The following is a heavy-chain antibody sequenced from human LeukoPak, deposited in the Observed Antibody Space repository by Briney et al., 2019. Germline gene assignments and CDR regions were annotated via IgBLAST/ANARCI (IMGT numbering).Heavy chain of an antibody. CDR3: AREEVTMVRGVNVLDY. V-gene: IGHV3-30*02. CDR2: IRYDGSDI. D-gene: IGHD3-10*01. Sequence: GGSLRLSCAASRFVFPSHGMHWVRQAPGKGLEWVAFIRYDGSDIYYADSVKGRFTISRDNSKKTLYLQLHSLRAEDTAVYYCAREEVTMVRGVNVLDYWGQGTLVTVSS. J-gene: IGHJ4*02. CDR1: RFVFPSHG.